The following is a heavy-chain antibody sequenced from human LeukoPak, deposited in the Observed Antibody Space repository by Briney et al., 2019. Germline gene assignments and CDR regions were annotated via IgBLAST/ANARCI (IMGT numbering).Heavy chain of an antibody. J-gene: IGHJ4*02. CDR3: ARDRQQLVPSAYYFDY. V-gene: IGHV3-11*04. Sequence: GGSLRLSCTASGFTFSDYYMSWIRQAPGKGLEWVSYISSSSSTIYYADSVKGRFTISRDNAKNSLYLQMNSLRAEDTAVYYCARDRQQLVPSAYYFDYWGQGTLVTVSS. CDR1: GFTFSDYY. D-gene: IGHD6-13*01. CDR2: ISSSSSTI.